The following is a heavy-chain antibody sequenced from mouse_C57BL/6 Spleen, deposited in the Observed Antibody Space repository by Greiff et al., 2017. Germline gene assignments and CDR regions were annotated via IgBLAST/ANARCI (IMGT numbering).Heavy chain of an antibody. V-gene: IGHV6-3*01. CDR1: GFTFSNYW. Sequence: EVKVEESGGGLVQPGGSMKLSCVASGFTFSNYWMNWVRQSPEKGLEWVAQIRLKSDNYATHYAVSVKGRFTISRDDSKSSVYLQMNNLRAEDTGIYYCTGDTTVVAPYYAMDYWGQGTSVTVSS. D-gene: IGHD1-1*01. J-gene: IGHJ4*01. CDR2: IRLKSDNYAT. CDR3: TGDTTVVAPYYAMDY.